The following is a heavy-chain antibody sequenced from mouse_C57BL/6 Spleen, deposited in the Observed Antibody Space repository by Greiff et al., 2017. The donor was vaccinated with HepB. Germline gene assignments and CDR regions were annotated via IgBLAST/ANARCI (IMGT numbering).Heavy chain of an antibody. CDR2: ISYDGSN. V-gene: IGHV3-6*01. D-gene: IGHD3-1*01. CDR3: AREEVRGTLDY. J-gene: IGHJ2*01. CDR1: GYSITSGYY. Sequence: DVKLQESGPGLVKPSQSLSLTCSVTGYSITSGYYWNWIRQFPGNKLEWMGYISYDGSNNYNPSLKNRISITRDTSKNQFFLKLNSVTTEDTATYYCAREEVRGTLDYWGQGTTLTVSS.